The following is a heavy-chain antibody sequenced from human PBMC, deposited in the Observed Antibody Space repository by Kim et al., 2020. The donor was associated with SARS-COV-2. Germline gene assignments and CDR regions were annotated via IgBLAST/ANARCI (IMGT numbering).Heavy chain of an antibody. V-gene: IGHV4-31*02. D-gene: IGHD6-13*01. Sequence: NPSLKSRVTISVDTSKNQFSLKLSSVTAADTAVYYCARDSARIAAAGIGSWGQGTLVTVSS. J-gene: IGHJ5*02. CDR3: ARDSARIAAAGIGS.